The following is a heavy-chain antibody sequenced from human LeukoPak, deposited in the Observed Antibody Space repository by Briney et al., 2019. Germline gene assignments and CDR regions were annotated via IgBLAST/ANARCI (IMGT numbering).Heavy chain of an antibody. Sequence: PGESLRLSCAASGFSFSGYAMTWVRQGPGKGLKWVSSISAGGGGTYHADSVKGRFAISRDNSKNTLYLQMNSLSAEDTAIYYCAKGGYNNFFDYWGQGTLVTVSS. V-gene: IGHV3-23*01. CDR1: GFSFSGYA. J-gene: IGHJ4*02. CDR2: ISAGGGGT. CDR3: AKGGYNNFFDY. D-gene: IGHD5-24*01.